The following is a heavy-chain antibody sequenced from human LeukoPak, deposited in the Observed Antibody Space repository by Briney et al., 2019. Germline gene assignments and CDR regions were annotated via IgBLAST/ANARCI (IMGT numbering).Heavy chain of an antibody. CDR3: ARRDGYSSGWS. D-gene: IGHD6-19*01. CDR2: INHSGST. CDR1: GGSFSGYY. Sequence: SETLSLTCAVYGGSFSGYYWSWIRQPPGKGLEWIGEINHSGSTNYNPSLKSRVTISVDTSKNQFSLKLSSVTAADTAVYYCARRDGYSSGWSWGQGTLVTVSS. V-gene: IGHV4-34*01. J-gene: IGHJ4*02.